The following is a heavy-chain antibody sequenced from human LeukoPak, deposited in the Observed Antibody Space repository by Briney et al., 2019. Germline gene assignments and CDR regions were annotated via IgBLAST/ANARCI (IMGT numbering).Heavy chain of an antibody. Sequence: GGSLRLSCAASGFTVSSNYMSWVRQAPGKGLEWVSVIYSGGSTYYADSVKGRFTISRDNSKNTLYLQMNSLIAEDTAVYYCATNIGSSGWYGGSFDYWGQGTLVTV. D-gene: IGHD6-19*01. CDR1: GFTVSSNY. CDR3: ATNIGSSGWYGGSFDY. J-gene: IGHJ4*02. CDR2: IYSGGST. V-gene: IGHV3-53*01.